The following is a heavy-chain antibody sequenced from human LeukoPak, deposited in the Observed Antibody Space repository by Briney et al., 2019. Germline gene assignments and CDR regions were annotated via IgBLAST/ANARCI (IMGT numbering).Heavy chain of an antibody. CDR2: IDHTGGST. D-gene: IGHD2-2*01. CDR3: ARDPVRTIQSSAGKNWFDP. Sequence: GGSLRLSCVASGFNFKNDALHWVRQAPGKGLEYVSAIDHTGGSTYYANSVKGRFTISRDNSNNVLYLQMGSLRVEDTAVYYCARDPVRTIQSSAGKNWFDPWGQGTLVTVSS. J-gene: IGHJ5*02. CDR1: GFNFKNDA. V-gene: IGHV3-64*01.